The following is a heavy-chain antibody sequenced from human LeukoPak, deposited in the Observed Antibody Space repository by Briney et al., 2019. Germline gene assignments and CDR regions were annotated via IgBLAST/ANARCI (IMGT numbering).Heavy chain of an antibody. CDR3: GGVFDY. Sequence: GRSLRLSCAASGFTFSSYAMYWVRQAPGKGLEWVAVISYDGSNKYYADSVKGRFTISRDNSKNTLYLQMNSLRVEDTAVYYCGGVFDYWGQGVLVTVSS. CDR2: ISYDGSNK. V-gene: IGHV3-30-3*01. J-gene: IGHJ4*02. CDR1: GFTFSSYA.